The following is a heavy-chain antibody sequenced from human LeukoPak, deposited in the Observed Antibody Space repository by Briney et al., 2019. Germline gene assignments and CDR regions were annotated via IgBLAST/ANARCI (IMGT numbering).Heavy chain of an antibody. CDR2: IKQEGSEK. D-gene: IGHD3-22*01. CDR3: ARDKYQTLPWYCYDSSGPHAFDI. V-gene: IGHV3-7*01. J-gene: IGHJ3*02. CDR1: GFTFSSYW. Sequence: PGGSLRLSCAASGFTFSSYWMSWVRQAPGKGLEWVANIKQEGSEKYYVDSVKGRFTISRDNAKNSLYLQMNSLRAEDTAVYYCARDKYQTLPWYCYDSSGPHAFDIWGQGTMVTVSS.